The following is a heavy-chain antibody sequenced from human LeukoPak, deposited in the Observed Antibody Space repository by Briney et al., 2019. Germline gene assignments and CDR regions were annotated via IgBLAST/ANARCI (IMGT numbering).Heavy chain of an antibody. J-gene: IGHJ4*02. Sequence: GGSLRLSCAASGLTLSGCWMHWVRQAPGKGLVWVSRNGDASSTSYADSVKGRFTISRDNAKSTLYLQMNSLRVEDTAVYYCARARGNTYGYFEYWGQGTLVTVSS. CDR1: GLTLSGCW. D-gene: IGHD5-18*01. CDR2: NGDASST. V-gene: IGHV3-74*01. CDR3: ARARGNTYGYFEY.